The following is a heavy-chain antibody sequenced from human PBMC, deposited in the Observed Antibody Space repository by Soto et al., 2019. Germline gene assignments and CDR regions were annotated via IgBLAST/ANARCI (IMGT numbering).Heavy chain of an antibody. CDR2: ISYDGSNK. J-gene: IGHJ5*02. V-gene: IGHV3-30*18. CDR1: GFTFSSYG. CDR3: AKGSVYYDFWSGTCHFDP. D-gene: IGHD3-3*01. Sequence: GGSLRLSCAASGFTFSSYGMHWVRQAPGKGLEWVAVISYDGSNKYYADSVKGRFTISRDNSKNTLYLQMNSLRAEDTAVYYCAKGSVYYDFWSGTCHFDPWGQGTLVTVSS.